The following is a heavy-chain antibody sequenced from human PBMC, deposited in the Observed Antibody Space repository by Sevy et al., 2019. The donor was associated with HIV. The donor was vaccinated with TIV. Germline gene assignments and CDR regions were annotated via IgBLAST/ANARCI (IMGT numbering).Heavy chain of an antibody. CDR3: AIDPPDGGDY. V-gene: IGHV3-48*02. Sequence: GGSLRLSCAASGFIFSSYSMNWVRQAPGKGLEWISYISTGSTTIYYADSVKGRFTVSRDNARSSLFLQMNSLRDEDTAVYYCAIDPPDGGDYWGQGTLVTVSS. CDR2: ISTGSTTI. D-gene: IGHD3-16*01. J-gene: IGHJ4*02. CDR1: GFIFSSYS.